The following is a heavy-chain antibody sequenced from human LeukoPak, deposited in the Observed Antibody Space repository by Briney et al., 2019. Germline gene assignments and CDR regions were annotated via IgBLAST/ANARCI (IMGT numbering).Heavy chain of an antibody. V-gene: IGHV4-59*01. J-gene: IGHJ5*02. CDR1: GVSITSYY. D-gene: IGHD3-10*01. CDR3: ARYYGSYNWFDP. CDR2: VSYSGST. Sequence: PSETLSLTCTVSGVSITSYYWTWVRQPPGKGLEWIGYVSYSGSTDYNSSLKSRVTISVDASKNQFSLKLSSVTAADTAVYYCARYYGSYNWFDPWGQGTLVTVSS.